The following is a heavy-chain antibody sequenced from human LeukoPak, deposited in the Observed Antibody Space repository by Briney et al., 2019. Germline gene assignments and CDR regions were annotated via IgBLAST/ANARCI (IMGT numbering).Heavy chain of an antibody. V-gene: IGHV4-39*07. J-gene: IGHJ5*02. D-gene: IGHD3-9*01. CDR2: ISYSGNT. CDR1: GGSVSSSKYL. CDR3: ARGCYDILTGYYNSPNWFDP. Sequence: PSETLSLTCAVSGGSVSSSKYLWGWIRQPPGKELEWIGSISYSGNTDYNPSLKSRVTLSVDTSKNQFSLKLTSVTAADSAVYYCARGCYDILTGYYNSPNWFDPWGQGTLVTVSS.